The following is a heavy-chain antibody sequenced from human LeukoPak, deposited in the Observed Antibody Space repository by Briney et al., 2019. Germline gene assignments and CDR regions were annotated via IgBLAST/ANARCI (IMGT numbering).Heavy chain of an antibody. CDR3: AREGVDTTWGAFDI. CDR2: ISYDGSNK. Sequence: QPGGSLRLSCAASGFTFSSYAMHWVRQAPGKGLEWVAVISYDGSNKYYADSVKGRFTISRDNSKNTLYLQMNSLRAEDTAVYYCAREGVDTTWGAFDIWGQGTMVTVSS. D-gene: IGHD5-18*01. J-gene: IGHJ3*02. CDR1: GFTFSSYA. V-gene: IGHV3-30*04.